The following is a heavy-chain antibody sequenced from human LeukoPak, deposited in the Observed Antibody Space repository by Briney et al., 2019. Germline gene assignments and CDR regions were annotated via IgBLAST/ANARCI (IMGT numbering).Heavy chain of an antibody. V-gene: IGHV6-1*01. CDR1: GDSVSSNSAA. Sequence: SQTLSLTCAISGDSVSSNSAAWNWIRQSPSSGLEWLARTYYRSKWYNDCAVSVKSRITVNPDTSKNQFSLQLSSVTPEDTAVYYCARDLGSIAAVFDYWGQGSLVTVSS. D-gene: IGHD6-13*01. CDR2: TYYRSKWYN. J-gene: IGHJ4*02. CDR3: ARDLGSIAAVFDY.